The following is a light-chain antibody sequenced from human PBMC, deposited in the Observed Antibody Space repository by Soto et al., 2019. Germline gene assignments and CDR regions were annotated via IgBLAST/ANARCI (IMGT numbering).Light chain of an antibody. CDR3: LQHNSFPWA. CDR2: AAS. V-gene: IGKV1-17*01. Sequence: DIQMTQSPSSLSASVGDRVTITCRATQDIRNDLGWYQHKPGKAPKRLIYAASSLQSGVPSRFSGSGSGTEFTLSITSLQPEDFATYYCLQHNSFPWAFGQGTKVEIK. J-gene: IGKJ1*01. CDR1: QDIRND.